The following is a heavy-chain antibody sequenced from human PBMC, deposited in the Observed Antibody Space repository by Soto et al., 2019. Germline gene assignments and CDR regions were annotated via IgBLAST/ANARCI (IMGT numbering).Heavy chain of an antibody. D-gene: IGHD6-13*01. V-gene: IGHV3-48*03. CDR3: VRFGGAAAGPGDY. J-gene: IGHJ4*02. CDR2: ISSSGTTI. CDR1: EFTFSSYE. Sequence: HPGGSLRLSCVASEFTFSSYEMNWVRQAPGKGLEWVSYISSSGTTIYYTDSVKGRFTISRDNAKKSLYLQMNSLRAEDTAVYYCVRFGGAAAGPGDYWGQGTLVTVPQ.